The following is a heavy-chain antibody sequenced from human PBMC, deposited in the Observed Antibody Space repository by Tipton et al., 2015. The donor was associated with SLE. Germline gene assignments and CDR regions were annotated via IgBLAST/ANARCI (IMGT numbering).Heavy chain of an antibody. J-gene: IGHJ5*02. CDR1: GGSFSGYY. CDR2: INHSGST. Sequence: TLSLTCAVYGGSFSGYYWSWIRQPPGKGLEWIGEINHSGSTNYNPSLKSRVTISVDTSKNQFSLKLSSVTAADTAVYYCARLSFPGDYAAWGQGTLVTVSS. D-gene: IGHD4-17*01. CDR3: ARLSFPGDYAA. V-gene: IGHV4-34*01.